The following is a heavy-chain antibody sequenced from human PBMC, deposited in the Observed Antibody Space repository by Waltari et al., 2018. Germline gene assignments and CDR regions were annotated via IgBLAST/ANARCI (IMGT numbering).Heavy chain of an antibody. D-gene: IGHD3-22*01. CDR2: SYPGDFET. V-gene: IGHV5-51*01. Sequence: EVQLVQSGAEVKKPGESLKISCKGSGYSFTSYWIGWVRQMPGNGLEWMGISYPGDFETRYSPSFQGQVTSSADKSISTAYLQWSSLKASDTAMYYCARQVIRGDYYYYMDVWGKGTTVTVSS. J-gene: IGHJ6*03. CDR3: ARQVIRGDYYYYMDV. CDR1: GYSFTSYW.